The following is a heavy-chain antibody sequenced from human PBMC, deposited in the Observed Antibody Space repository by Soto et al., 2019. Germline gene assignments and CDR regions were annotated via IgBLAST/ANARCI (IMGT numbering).Heavy chain of an antibody. CDR1: GFTFDDYA. J-gene: IGHJ4*02. CDR2: ISWNSGSI. D-gene: IGHD6-19*01. Sequence: EVQLVESGGGLVQPGRSLRLSCAASGFTFDDYAMHWVRQAPGKGLEWVSGISWNSGSIGYADSVKGRFTISRDNAKNSLDLQMNSLRAEDTALYYCAKGYSIGWYSTFDYWGQGTLVTVSS. V-gene: IGHV3-9*01. CDR3: AKGYSIGWYSTFDY.